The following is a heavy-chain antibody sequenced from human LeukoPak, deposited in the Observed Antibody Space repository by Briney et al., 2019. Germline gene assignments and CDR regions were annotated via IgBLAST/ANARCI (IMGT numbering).Heavy chain of an antibody. J-gene: IGHJ3*02. CDR1: GFSFRDYG. CDR2: IWNVGSKK. Sequence: GGSLRLSCAASGFSFRDYGMHWVRQAPGKGLEWVGVIWNVGSKKGYADFVKGRLTISRDNSKSTLYLQVNSLRAEDTAVYYCARVGSGSWPWAFDIWGQGTMVTVSP. D-gene: IGHD3-10*01. V-gene: IGHV3-33*01. CDR3: ARVGSGSWPWAFDI.